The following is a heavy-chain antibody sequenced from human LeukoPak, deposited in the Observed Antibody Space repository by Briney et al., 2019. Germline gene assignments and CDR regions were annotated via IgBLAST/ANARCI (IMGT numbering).Heavy chain of an antibody. J-gene: IGHJ4*02. V-gene: IGHV3-21*01. D-gene: IGHD2-2*02. Sequence: GGSLRLSCLGSGFTFSTHGMNWVRQAPGKGLEWVSGIGGSSIGHSTHYADSVKGRFTISRDNAKNSLYLQMNSLRAEDTAVYYCARAGVYCSSTSCYTIFDYWGQGTLVTVSS. CDR2: IGGSSIGH. CDR3: ARAGVYCSSTSCYTIFDY. CDR1: GFTFSTHG.